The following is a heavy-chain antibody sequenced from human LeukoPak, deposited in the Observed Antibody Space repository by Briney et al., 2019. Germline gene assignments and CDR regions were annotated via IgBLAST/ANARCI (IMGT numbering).Heavy chain of an antibody. CDR2: ISSDGNNK. CDR3: ARLPGAGVVVPATPDY. Sequence: GGSLRLSCAASGFTFSSHALHWVRQAPGKGLGWVAVISSDGNNKDYADSVRGRFTISRDNSMDTLYLQMKSLRVEDTAVYYCARLPGAGVVVPATPDYWGQGTLVTVSS. D-gene: IGHD2-15*01. V-gene: IGHV3-30-3*01. J-gene: IGHJ4*02. CDR1: GFTFSSHA.